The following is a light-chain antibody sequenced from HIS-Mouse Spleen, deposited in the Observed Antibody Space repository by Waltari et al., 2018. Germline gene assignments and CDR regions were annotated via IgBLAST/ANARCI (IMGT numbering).Light chain of an antibody. CDR1: KWGDKY. CDR2: QGS. Sequence: SYELTQPPSVSVSPGQTASITCSGDKWGDKYACWYQQKPGQSPVLVMYQGSKRPSGIAARFSGSNSGNTATLTLSGTQAMDEADYYCQAWDSSTACFGTGTKVTVL. V-gene: IGLV3-1*01. J-gene: IGLJ1*01. CDR3: QAWDSSTAC.